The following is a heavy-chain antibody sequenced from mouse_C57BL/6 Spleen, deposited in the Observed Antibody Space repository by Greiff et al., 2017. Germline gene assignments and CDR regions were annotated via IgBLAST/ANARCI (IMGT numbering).Heavy chain of an antibody. CDR1: GYTFTSYG. CDR2: IYPRSGNT. V-gene: IGHV1-81*01. J-gene: IGHJ4*01. Sequence: VQLVESGAELARPGASVKLSCKASGYTFTSYGISWVKQRTGQGLEWIGEIYPRSGNTYYNEKFKGKATLTADKSSSTAYMELRSLTSEDSAVYFCARSGLRLPPYAMDYWGQGTSVTVSS. D-gene: IGHD3-2*02. CDR3: ARSGLRLPPYAMDY.